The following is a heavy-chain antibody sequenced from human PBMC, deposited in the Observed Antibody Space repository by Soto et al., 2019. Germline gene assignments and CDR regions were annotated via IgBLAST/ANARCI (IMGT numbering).Heavy chain of an antibody. V-gene: IGHV3-9*01. D-gene: IGHD6-19*01. CDR2: ISWNSGSI. J-gene: IGHJ4*02. Sequence: EVQLVESGGGLVQPGRSLRLSCAASGFTFDDYAMHWVRQAPGKGLEWVSGISWNSGSIGYADSVKGRFTISRDNAKNSLYLQMNSLRAEDTALYYCAKGGSIAVAGTGGAVDYWGQGTLVTVSS. CDR1: GFTFDDYA. CDR3: AKGGSIAVAGTGGAVDY.